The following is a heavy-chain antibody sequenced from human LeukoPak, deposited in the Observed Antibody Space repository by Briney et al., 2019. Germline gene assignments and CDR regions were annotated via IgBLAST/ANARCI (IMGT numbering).Heavy chain of an antibody. J-gene: IGHJ4*02. CDR2: ISYSGST. CDR3: ARGSPYHPLGLFDY. Sequence: SETLSPTCTVSGGSLSTYYWSWIRQPPGKGLEWIGFISYSGSTNYNPSLKSRLTISVDTSKNQFSLKLTSVTAADTAVYYCARGSPYHPLGLFDYWGQGTLVTVSS. D-gene: IGHD3/OR15-3a*01. V-gene: IGHV4-59*01. CDR1: GGSLSTYY.